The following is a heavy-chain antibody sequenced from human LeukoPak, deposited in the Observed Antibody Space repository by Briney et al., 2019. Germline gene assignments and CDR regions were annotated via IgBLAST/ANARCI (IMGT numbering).Heavy chain of an antibody. J-gene: IGHJ6*03. V-gene: IGHV3-21*01. Sequence: PGGSLRLSCAASGFTFSRYSMNWVRQAPGKGLEWVSYISRSSSYIYYADSVKGRFTISRDNAKNSLYLQMNSLRAEETAVYYCAREGRWLQFSSYYYYRDVWGKGTTVTVSS. CDR1: GFTFSRYS. CDR3: AREGRWLQFSSYYYYRDV. D-gene: IGHD5-24*01. CDR2: ISRSSSYI.